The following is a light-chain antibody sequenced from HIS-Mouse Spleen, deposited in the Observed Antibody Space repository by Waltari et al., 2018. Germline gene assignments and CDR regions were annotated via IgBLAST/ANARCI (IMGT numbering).Light chain of an antibody. V-gene: IGLV2-23*01. CDR3: CSYAGSSTWV. CDR1: SSDVGRYNL. CDR2: EGS. J-gene: IGLJ3*02. Sequence: QSALPQPASVSGSPGQSFPIPSTGTSSDVGRYNLSSWYQQHPGKAPKLMIYEGSKRPSGVSNRFSGSKSGNTASLTISGLQAEDEADYYCCSYAGSSTWVFGGGTKLTVL.